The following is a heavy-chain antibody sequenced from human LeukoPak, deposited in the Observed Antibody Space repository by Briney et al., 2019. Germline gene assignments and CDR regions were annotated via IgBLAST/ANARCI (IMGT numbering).Heavy chain of an antibody. Sequence: ASVKVSCKASGYTFTSYGISWVRQAPGQGLEWMGWLNPNSGHTAYAQKFQDRVTMTRSTSISTAYMELSSLRFEDTAVYYCARGRGGSYGYVFDIWGQGTMVTVSS. CDR3: ARGRGGSYGYVFDI. V-gene: IGHV1-8*02. CDR1: GYTFTSYG. J-gene: IGHJ3*02. CDR2: LNPNSGHT. D-gene: IGHD1-26*01.